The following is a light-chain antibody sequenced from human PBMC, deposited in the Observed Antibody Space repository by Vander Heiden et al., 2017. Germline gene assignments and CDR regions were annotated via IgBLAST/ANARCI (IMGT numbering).Light chain of an antibody. Sequence: DIQMTQSRSSLSASVGDRVTITCRASQSISSYLNWYQQKPGKAPTLLIYTASSLQSGVPSRFSGSGSGTDFTLTISSLQPEDFATYYCQQSYNSSPTFGQGTKVEIK. CDR3: QQSYNSSPT. CDR1: QSISSY. J-gene: IGKJ1*01. CDR2: TAS. V-gene: IGKV1-39*01.